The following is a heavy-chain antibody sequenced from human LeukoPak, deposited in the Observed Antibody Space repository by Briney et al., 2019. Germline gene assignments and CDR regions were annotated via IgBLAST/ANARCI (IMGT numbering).Heavy chain of an antibody. CDR2: ISYDGSNK. D-gene: IGHD2-15*01. CDR1: GFTFSSYA. J-gene: IGHJ3*02. V-gene: IGHV3-30-3*01. Sequence: GRSLRLSCAASGFTFSSYAMHWVRQAPGKGLEWVAVISYDGSNKYYADSVKGRFTISRDNSKNTLYLQMNSLRAEDTAVYYCARAYCSGGSCYKFSAFDIWGQGTMVTVSS. CDR3: ARAYCSGGSCYKFSAFDI.